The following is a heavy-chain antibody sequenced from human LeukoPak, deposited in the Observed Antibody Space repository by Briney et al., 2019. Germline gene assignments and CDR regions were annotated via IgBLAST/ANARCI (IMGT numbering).Heavy chain of an antibody. CDR2: INWNGGST. CDR1: GFTFDDYG. D-gene: IGHD5-24*01. V-gene: IGHV3-20*04. Sequence: GGSLRLSCAASGFTFDDYGMSWVRQAPGKGMEWVSGINWNGGSTGYADSVKCRFTISRDNAKNSLYLQMNSLRAEDTALYYCARVVEMATILYYFDYWGQGTLVTVSS. CDR3: ARVVEMATILYYFDY. J-gene: IGHJ4*02.